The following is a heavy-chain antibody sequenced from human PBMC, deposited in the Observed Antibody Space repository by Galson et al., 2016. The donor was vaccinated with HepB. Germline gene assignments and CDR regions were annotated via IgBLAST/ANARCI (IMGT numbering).Heavy chain of an antibody. V-gene: IGHV3-7*01. Sequence: SLRLSCAASGFTFNAHWMNWVRQAPGKGLEWVANIRGDGIVSYYAESVRGRFTISRDNAKNPLYLQMNGLRVDETAVYYCSREMTGSYFDWGQGTLVTASS. CDR1: GFTFNAHW. CDR3: SREMTGSYFD. CDR2: IRGDGIVS. J-gene: IGHJ4*02. D-gene: IGHD3-10*01.